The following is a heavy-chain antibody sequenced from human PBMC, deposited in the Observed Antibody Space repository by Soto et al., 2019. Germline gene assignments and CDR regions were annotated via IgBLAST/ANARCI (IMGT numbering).Heavy chain of an antibody. J-gene: IGHJ1*01. Sequence: EVQLLESGGGLVQPGGSLRLSCAASGFSFSSYAMSWVRQAPGKGLEWVSTVSGISGSGDSTYYADSVKGRFTISRDNSKNTLYLQMNSLRAEDTATYFCAKATQENCRGCCYGLQHWGHGTLVTVSS. CDR3: AKATQENCRGCCYGLQH. CDR2: ISGSGDST. CDR1: GFSFSSYA. V-gene: IGHV3-23*01. D-gene: IGHD2-21*02.